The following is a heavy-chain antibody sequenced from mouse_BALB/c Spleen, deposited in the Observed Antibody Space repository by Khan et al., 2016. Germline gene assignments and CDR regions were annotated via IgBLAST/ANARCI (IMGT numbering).Heavy chain of an antibody. CDR1: GFNIKDTY. D-gene: IGHD2-4*01. CDR2: IDPANGNT. CDR3: SRGVYDYEFAY. J-gene: IGHJ3*01. V-gene: IGHV14-3*02. Sequence: VQLLQPGAELVKPGASVKLSCTVSGFNIKDTYMHWVNQRPEQGLEWIGRIDPANGNTKYDPKFQDKATITADTSSNTAYLQLSSLTSEDTAIYYCSRGVYDYEFAYWGQGTLVTVSA.